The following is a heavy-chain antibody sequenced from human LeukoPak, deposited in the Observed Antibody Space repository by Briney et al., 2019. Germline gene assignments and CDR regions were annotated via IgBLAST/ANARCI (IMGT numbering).Heavy chain of an antibody. D-gene: IGHD1-26*01. V-gene: IGHV3-66*01. J-gene: IGHJ4*02. CDR1: GFTVSSNY. Sequence: GGSLRLPCAASGFTVSSNYMSWVRQAPGKGLEWVSVIYSGGSTYYADSVKGRFTISRDNSKNTLYLQMNSLRAEDTAVYYCARDKDGFWGVGATDYWGQGTLVTVSS. CDR2: IYSGGST. CDR3: ARDKDGFWGVGATDY.